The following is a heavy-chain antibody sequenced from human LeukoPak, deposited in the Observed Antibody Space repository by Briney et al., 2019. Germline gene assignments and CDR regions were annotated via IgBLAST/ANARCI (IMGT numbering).Heavy chain of an antibody. CDR2: IIPVLNIT. CDR1: GGTFSSSA. CDR3: AKVQGLTAPPPYGLDV. J-gene: IGHJ6*02. D-gene: IGHD5-18*01. V-gene: IGHV1-69*04. Sequence: SVTVSCKTSGGTFSSSAITWVRQAPGQGLEWMGRIIPVLNITTYAQKFQGRVTITADTSSSTVYMELSSLRSEETAAYYCAKVQGLTAPPPYGLDVWGQGTTVIVSS.